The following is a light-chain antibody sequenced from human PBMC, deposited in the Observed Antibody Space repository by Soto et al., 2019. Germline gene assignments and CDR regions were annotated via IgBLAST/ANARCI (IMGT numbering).Light chain of an antibody. CDR1: GSDIGYFNY. CDR2: EVD. Sequence: QSVLTQPASVSGSPGQSITTSCTGTGSDIGYFNYVSWYQQQPGKAPKLMIYEVDNRPSGVSIRFSGSQSGSTASLTISGLHAEDEADYYFKSDAVGSTYGFGTGTKVTV. V-gene: IGLV2-14*01. CDR3: KSDAVGSTYG. J-gene: IGLJ1*01.